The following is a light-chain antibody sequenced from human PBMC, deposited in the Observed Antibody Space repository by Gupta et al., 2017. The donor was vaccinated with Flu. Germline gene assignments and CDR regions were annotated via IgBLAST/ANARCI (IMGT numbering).Light chain of an antibody. CDR1: QSISSY. Sequence: IQMTQSPSSLSASVGDRVTITCRASQSISSYLNWYQQKPGKAPKLLIYAASSLQSGVPSRFSGSGSGTDFTLTISSLQPEDFATYYCQQSDSTPRYTFGQGTKVEIK. J-gene: IGKJ2*01. V-gene: IGKV1-39*01. CDR2: AAS. CDR3: QQSDSTPRYT.